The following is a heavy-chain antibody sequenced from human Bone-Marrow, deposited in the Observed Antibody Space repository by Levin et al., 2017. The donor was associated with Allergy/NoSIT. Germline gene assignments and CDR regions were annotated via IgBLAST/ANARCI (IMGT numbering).Heavy chain of an antibody. Sequence: GGSLRLSCAASDFPFSTYWMAWVRQAPGKGLEWVANINPGATNIYYVDSVKGRFTVSRDNAKMSVFLQMNSLKVEDTATYYCARDSNGGMDYWGQGTLVTVSS. J-gene: IGHJ4*02. CDR3: ARDSNGGMDY. CDR2: INPGATNI. D-gene: IGHD4-23*01. V-gene: IGHV3-7*01. CDR1: DFPFSTYW.